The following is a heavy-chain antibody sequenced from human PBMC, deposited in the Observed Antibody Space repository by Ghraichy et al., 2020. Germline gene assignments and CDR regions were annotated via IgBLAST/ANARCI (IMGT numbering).Heavy chain of an antibody. J-gene: IGHJ4*02. V-gene: IGHV1-18*04. Sequence: ASVKVSCKASGYTFTSYGISWVRQAPGQGLEWMGWISAYNGNTNYAQKLQGRVTMTTDTSTSTAYMELRSLRSDDTAVYYCARERGKYCSSTSCYHFDYWGQGTLVTVSS. D-gene: IGHD2-2*01. CDR3: ARERGKYCSSTSCYHFDY. CDR2: ISAYNGNT. CDR1: GYTFTSYG.